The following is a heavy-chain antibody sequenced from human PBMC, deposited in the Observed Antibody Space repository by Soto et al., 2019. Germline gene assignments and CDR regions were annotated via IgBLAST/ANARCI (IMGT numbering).Heavy chain of an antibody. D-gene: IGHD3-3*01. CDR3: ARLDYDFWSGYSFDY. J-gene: IGHJ4*02. V-gene: IGHV2-5*02. CDR2: IYWADDK. Sequence: QITLKESGPTLVKPTQTLTLTCTFSGFSLSTSGVGVGWIRQPPGKALEWLALIYWADDKRYNSSLKSRLTITKDTSKNQVVLTMTNMDPVDTDTYYCARLDYDFWSGYSFDYWGQGTLVTVSS. CDR1: GFSLSTSGVG.